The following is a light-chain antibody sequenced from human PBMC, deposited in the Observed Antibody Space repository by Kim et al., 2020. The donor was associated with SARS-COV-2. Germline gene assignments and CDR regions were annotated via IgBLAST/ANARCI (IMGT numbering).Light chain of an antibody. V-gene: IGLV4-69*01. J-gene: IGLJ3*02. CDR2: LNSDGSH. Sequence: PVVTQSPSASASLGASVKLTCTLSSGHSSYAIAWHQQQPEKGPRYLMKLNSDGSHSKGDGIPDRFSGSSSGAERYLTISSLQSEDEADYYCQTWGTGIRVFGGGTQLTVL. CDR3: QTWGTGIRV. CDR1: SGHSSYA.